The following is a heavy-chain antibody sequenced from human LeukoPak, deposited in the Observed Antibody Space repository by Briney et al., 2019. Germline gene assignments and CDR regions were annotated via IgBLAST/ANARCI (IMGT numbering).Heavy chain of an antibody. CDR3: AKPSGSGVDY. J-gene: IGHJ4*02. Sequence: GGSLRLSCGASGFVFDDYDMHWVRQAPGKGLEWVAFIRSDGYHTYYTDSVKGRFVITRDNFKNTLYLQMNSLRLEDMAVYYCAKPSGSGVDYWGRGTRVTVSS. CDR1: GFVFDDYD. V-gene: IGHV3-30*02. D-gene: IGHD1-26*01. CDR2: IRSDGYHT.